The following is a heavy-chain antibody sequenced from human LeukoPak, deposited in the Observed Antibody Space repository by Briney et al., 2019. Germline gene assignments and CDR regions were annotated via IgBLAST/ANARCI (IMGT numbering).Heavy chain of an antibody. CDR2: ISGSGGST. CDR1: GFTFSSYA. D-gene: IGHD3-3*01. J-gene: IGHJ4*02. Sequence: GGSLRLSCAASGFTFSSYAMSWVRQAPGKGLEWVPAISGSGGSTYYADSVKGRFTISRDNSKNTLYLQMDSLRAEDTAVYYCAKDLERFSRLSYFDYWGQGTLVTVSS. CDR3: AKDLERFSRLSYFDY. V-gene: IGHV3-23*01.